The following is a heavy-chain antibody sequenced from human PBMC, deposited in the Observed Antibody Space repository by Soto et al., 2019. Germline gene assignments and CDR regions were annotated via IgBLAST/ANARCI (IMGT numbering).Heavy chain of an antibody. CDR2: MNPNSGNT. J-gene: IGHJ6*02. Sequence: QVQLVQSGAEVKKPGASVKVSCKASGYTFTSNDINWVRQATGQGLEWMGWMNPNSGNTGYAKKFQGRVTMTRNTALSTAYMELSRLRSEDTAVYYCAGGEMSMDVWGQGTTVTVSS. CDR1: GYTFTSND. V-gene: IGHV1-8*01. CDR3: AGGEMSMDV.